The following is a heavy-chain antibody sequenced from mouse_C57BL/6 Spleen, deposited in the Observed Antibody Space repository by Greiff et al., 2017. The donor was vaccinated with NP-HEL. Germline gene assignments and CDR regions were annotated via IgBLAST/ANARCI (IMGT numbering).Heavy chain of an antibody. J-gene: IGHJ2*01. CDR2: ISSGGSYT. CDR1: GFTFSSYG. Sequence: EVQLVESGGDLVKPGGSLKLSCAASGFTFSSYGMSWVRQTPDKRLEWVATISSGGSYTYYPDSVKGRFTISRDNAKNTLYLQMSSLKSEDTAMYYCARRAITTVLDYWGQGTTLTVSS. V-gene: IGHV5-6*01. D-gene: IGHD1-1*01. CDR3: ARRAITTVLDY.